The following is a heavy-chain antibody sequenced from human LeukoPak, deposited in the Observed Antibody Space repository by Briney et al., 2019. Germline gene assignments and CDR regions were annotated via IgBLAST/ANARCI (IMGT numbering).Heavy chain of an antibody. CDR2: ISYSGNT. Sequence: SETLSLTCTVSGGSIISSDYHWGWVRQPPGKGLEWIGTISYSGNTNYSPSLKSRVTMSVDTSKNLFSLKVSSVTAADTAVYYCARGRSNYYGMDVWGQGTTVTVSS. D-gene: IGHD1-26*01. CDR3: ARGRSNYYGMDV. CDR1: GGSIISSDYH. J-gene: IGHJ6*02. V-gene: IGHV4-39*07.